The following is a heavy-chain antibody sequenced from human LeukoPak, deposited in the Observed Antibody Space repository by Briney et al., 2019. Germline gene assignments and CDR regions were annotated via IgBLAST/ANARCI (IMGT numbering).Heavy chain of an antibody. J-gene: IGHJ3*02. CDR3: AREVSRIAVAFDI. D-gene: IGHD6-19*01. CDR1: GYTFTGYY. Sequence: GASVKVSCTASGYTFTGYYMHWVRQAPGQGLEWMGWINPNSGGTNYAQKLQGRVTMTTDTSTSTAYMELRSLRSDDTAVYYCAREVSRIAVAFDIWGQGTMVTVSS. CDR2: INPNSGGT. V-gene: IGHV1-2*02.